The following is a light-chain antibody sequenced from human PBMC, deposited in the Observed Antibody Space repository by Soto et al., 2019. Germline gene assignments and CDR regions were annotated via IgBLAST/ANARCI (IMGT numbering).Light chain of an antibody. CDR2: GAS. V-gene: IGKV3-20*01. CDR3: QQYGNSPIT. CDR1: QSVGSNY. Sequence: EFVLTQSPGTLSLSPVERATLSGMASQSVGSNYLAWYQQKPGQAPRLLIYGASSRATGIADRFSGSGSGTDFTLTISRLEPEDFAVYYCQQYGNSPITFGQGTRLEIK. J-gene: IGKJ5*01.